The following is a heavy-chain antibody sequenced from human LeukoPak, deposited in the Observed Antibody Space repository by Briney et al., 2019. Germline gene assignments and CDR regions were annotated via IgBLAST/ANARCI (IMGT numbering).Heavy chain of an antibody. J-gene: IGHJ5*02. CDR1: GFTYSGSP. V-gene: IGHV3-73*01. CDR3: SRRIVGGGYSSGYH. CDR2: VSRSVNTYAT. Sequence: GGSLKLSCAASGFTYSGSPMHWFRQAPGKGLEWVGRVSRSVNTYATAYAASVKGRFSMSRDDSKNTAYLQMNSLKTEDTAVYYCSRRIVGGGYSSGYHWGRGTLVTVSS. D-gene: IGHD3-22*01.